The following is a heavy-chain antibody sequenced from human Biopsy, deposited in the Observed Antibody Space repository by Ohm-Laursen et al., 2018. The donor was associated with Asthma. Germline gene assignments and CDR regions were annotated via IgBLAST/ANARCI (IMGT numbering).Heavy chain of an antibody. CDR2: INSVFGTT. D-gene: IGHD2-2*01. J-gene: IGHJ4*02. Sequence: SSVKVSCKSPGGTFNTYVIGWVRQAPGQGLEWMGGINSVFGTTTYPQKFQDRVTITADDSTSTVYMELSSLRSEDTAVYYCARKAGSCISRTCYSLDFWGQGTPVTVSS. V-gene: IGHV1-69*01. CDR1: GGTFNTYV. CDR3: ARKAGSCISRTCYSLDF.